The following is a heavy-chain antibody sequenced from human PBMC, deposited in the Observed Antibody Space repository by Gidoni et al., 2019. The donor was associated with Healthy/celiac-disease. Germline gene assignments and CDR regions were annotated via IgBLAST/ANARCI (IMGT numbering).Heavy chain of an antibody. CDR2: ISSSGSTI. D-gene: IGHD3-9*01. CDR1: GFTFSSYE. V-gene: IGHV3-48*03. CDR3: AREGFLTGFDY. J-gene: IGHJ4*02. Sequence: EVKLVESGGGLVQPGGSLRLSCAASGFTFSSYEMNWVRQAPGKGLEWVSYISSSGSTIYYADSVKGRFTISRDNAKNSLYLQMNSLRAEDTAVYYCAREGFLTGFDYWGQGTLVTVSS.